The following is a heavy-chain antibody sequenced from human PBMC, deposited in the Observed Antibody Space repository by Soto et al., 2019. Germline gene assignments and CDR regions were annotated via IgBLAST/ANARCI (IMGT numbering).Heavy chain of an antibody. Sequence: EVQLVESGGGLVQPGGSLRLSCAASGFTFSSYSMNWVRQAPGKGLEWVSYISSSSTIYYADSVKGRFTISRDNAKNSLYLQMNSLRAEDTAVYYCARDRLLWFGELGDFDYWGQGTLVTVSS. J-gene: IGHJ4*02. V-gene: IGHV3-48*01. CDR2: ISSSSTI. CDR3: ARDRLLWFGELGDFDY. CDR1: GFTFSSYS. D-gene: IGHD3-10*01.